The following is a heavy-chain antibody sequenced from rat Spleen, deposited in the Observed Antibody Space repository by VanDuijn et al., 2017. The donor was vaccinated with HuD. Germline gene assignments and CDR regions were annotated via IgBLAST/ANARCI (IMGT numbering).Heavy chain of an antibody. J-gene: IGHJ1*01. D-gene: IGHD3-8*01. CDR3: TRRYPLTGYWYFDF. CDR1: GFTFNNYW. CDR2: ITNTGGSI. V-gene: IGHV5-31*01. Sequence: EVQLVESGGGLVQPGRSLKLSCVASGFTFNNYWMTWIRQAPGKGLEWVASITNTGGSIYYPDSVRGRFTISRDNAKTTLYLQMNSLRSEDTATYYCTRRYPLTGYWYFDFWGPGTMVTVSS.